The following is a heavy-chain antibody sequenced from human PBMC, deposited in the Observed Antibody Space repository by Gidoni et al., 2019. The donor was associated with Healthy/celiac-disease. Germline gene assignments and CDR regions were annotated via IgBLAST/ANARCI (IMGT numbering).Heavy chain of an antibody. J-gene: IGHJ5*02. CDR3: ARGVTVTTFDP. CDR1: GFTFSSYA. CDR2: ISYDGSNK. V-gene: IGHV3-30*04. D-gene: IGHD4-17*01. Sequence: QVQLVASGGGGVQPGRSLRLSCAASGFTFSSYAMHWVRQAPGKGLEWVAVISYDGSNKYYADNSKNTLYLQMNSLRAEDTAVYYCARGVTVTTFDPWGQGTLVTVSS.